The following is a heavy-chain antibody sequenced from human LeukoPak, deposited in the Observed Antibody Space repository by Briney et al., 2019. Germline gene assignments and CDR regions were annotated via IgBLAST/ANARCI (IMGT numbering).Heavy chain of an antibody. J-gene: IGHJ4*02. V-gene: IGHV3-23*01. CDR2: ISDTGAHR. D-gene: IGHD6-6*01. CDR3: AKGGKFTSSSLLAH. CDR1: GFNFDNYA. Sequence: PGGSLRLSCAASGFNFDNYAMSWVRQAPGKGLDWVSSISDTGAHRYYADSVKGRFTISRDSSKNTLYLQMNSLRVEDTAIYYCAKGGKFTSSSLLAHWGQGTLVTVSS.